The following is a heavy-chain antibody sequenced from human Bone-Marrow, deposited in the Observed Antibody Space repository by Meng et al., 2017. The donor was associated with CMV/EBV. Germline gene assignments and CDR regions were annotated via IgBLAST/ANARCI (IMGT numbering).Heavy chain of an antibody. D-gene: IGHD2-2*01. J-gene: IGHJ5*02. V-gene: IGHV4-31*02. Sequence: CGYYWSWIRQHPGNGLEWIGYIYYSGSTYYNPSLKSRVTISVDTSKNQFSLKLSSVTAADTAVYYCARAPVCSSTSCYRGVGDWFDPWGQGTLVTVSS. CDR3: ARAPVCSSTSCYRGVGDWFDP. CDR1: CGYY. CDR2: IYYSGST.